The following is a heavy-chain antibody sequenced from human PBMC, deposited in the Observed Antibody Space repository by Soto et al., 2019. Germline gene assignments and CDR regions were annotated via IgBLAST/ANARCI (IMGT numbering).Heavy chain of an antibody. CDR2: IDPGDTYA. V-gene: IGHV5-10-1*01. CDR1: GYTFTTFW. CDR3: ARIYCTTTTCDSWFDP. Sequence: GESLKISCTGFGYTFTTFWISWVRQMPGKGLEWMGRIDPGDTYATYSPAFQGHVTISADKATSTAYLQWSSLKASDTAMYFCARIYCTTTTCDSWFDPWGQGTLVTVS. J-gene: IGHJ5*02. D-gene: IGHD2-2*01.